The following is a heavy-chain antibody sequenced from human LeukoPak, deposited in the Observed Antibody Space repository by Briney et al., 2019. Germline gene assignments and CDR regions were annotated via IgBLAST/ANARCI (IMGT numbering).Heavy chain of an antibody. V-gene: IGHV3-15*01. D-gene: IGHD2-15*01. CDR3: TTDDCRGGSCYSPYFDY. J-gene: IGHJ4*02. Sequence: GGSLRLSCAASGFTFSNAWMSWVRQAPGKGLEWVGRIKSKTDGGTTDYAAPVKGRFTISRDDSKNTLYLQMNSLKTEDTAVYYCTTDDCRGGSCYSPYFDYWGQGTLVTVSS. CDR1: GFTFSNAW. CDR2: IKSKTDGGTT.